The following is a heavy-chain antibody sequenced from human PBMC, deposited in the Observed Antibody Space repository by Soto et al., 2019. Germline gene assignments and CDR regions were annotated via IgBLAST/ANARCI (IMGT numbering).Heavy chain of an antibody. CDR2: INPSGGST. J-gene: IGHJ1*01. Sequence: QVQLVQSGAEVKKPGASVKISCKASGYTFTSYYVHWVRQAPGQGLEWMGIINPSGGSTSYAQKFQGRVTMTRDTSTSTVYMELSSLRSEDTAVYYCARGPSVQGDYGDFVEYFQHWGQGTLVTVSS. CDR3: ARGPSVQGDYGDFVEYFQH. CDR1: GYTFTSYY. V-gene: IGHV1-46*01. D-gene: IGHD4-17*01.